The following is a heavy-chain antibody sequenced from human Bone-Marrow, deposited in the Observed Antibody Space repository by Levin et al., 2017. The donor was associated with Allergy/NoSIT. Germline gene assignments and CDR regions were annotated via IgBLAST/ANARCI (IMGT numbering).Heavy chain of an antibody. J-gene: IGHJ4*02. Sequence: GGSLRLSCVASGFNFNDYWMSWVRQAPGKGLEWVANIKGDGSEKNYVDSVKGRFTISRDNAKNSVYLQMNSLRADDTAVYYCVRSQQLVYWGQGTLVTVSS. V-gene: IGHV3-7*01. CDR1: GFNFNDYW. D-gene: IGHD6-13*01. CDR2: IKGDGSEK. CDR3: VRSQQLVY.